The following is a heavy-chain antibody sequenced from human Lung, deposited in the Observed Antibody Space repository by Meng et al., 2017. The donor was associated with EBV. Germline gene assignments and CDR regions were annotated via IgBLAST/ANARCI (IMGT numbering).Heavy chain of an antibody. CDR3: AKDCFGARDY. V-gene: IGHV3-74*01. CDR1: GISAYW. CDR2: INEDGSIV. Sequence: EAQVKESGGDLVQPGGSLRLSCVGSGISAYWVHWVRQVPGKGLVWVSRINEDGSIVNYADSVKGRFTIFRDNAKNTVSLQMNSLRVEDTALYYCAKDCFGARDYWGQGTLVTVSS. D-gene: IGHD1-26*01. J-gene: IGHJ4*02.